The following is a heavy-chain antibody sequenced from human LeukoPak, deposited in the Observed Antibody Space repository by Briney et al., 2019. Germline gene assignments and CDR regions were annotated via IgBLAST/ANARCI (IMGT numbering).Heavy chain of an antibody. CDR2: IYWNDDK. CDR3: AHRNSRQYYFDY. Sequence: SGPTLVNPTQTLTLTCTFSGFSLSTSEVGVGWIRQPPGKALEWLALIYWNDDKRYSPSLKSRLTITKDTSKNQVVLTLTNVDPVDTATYYCAHRNSRQYYFDYWGQGTLVTVSS. CDR1: GFSLSTSEVG. D-gene: IGHD6-13*01. J-gene: IGHJ4*02. V-gene: IGHV2-5*01.